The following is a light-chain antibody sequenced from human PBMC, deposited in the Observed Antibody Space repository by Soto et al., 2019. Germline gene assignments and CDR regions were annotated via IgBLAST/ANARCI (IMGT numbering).Light chain of an antibody. Sequence: EIVLTQSPATLSLSPGERARLSCRASQSVNIYLAWYQLNPGLAPRLLIDDASSRATGVPARFMGSGSRTYFTLSIGSLEPEDFAVYYCQHRSIWPVSFVQGTRLEIK. J-gene: IGKJ5*01. V-gene: IGKV3-11*01. CDR1: QSVNIY. CDR2: DAS. CDR3: QHRSIWPVS.